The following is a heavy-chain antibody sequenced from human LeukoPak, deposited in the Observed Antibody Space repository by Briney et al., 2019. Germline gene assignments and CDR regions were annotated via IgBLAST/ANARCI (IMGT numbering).Heavy chain of an antibody. Sequence: GASLLISCEGSGYIFTSYWITWVRQLPGKALGWMGRIDPSDSYTSYSPSFQGHVTISADKSISTAYLQWSSLKASDTAMYYCARHSYGSGNPTFDYWGQGTLVTVSS. CDR2: IDPSDSYT. V-gene: IGHV5-10-1*01. J-gene: IGHJ4*02. CDR1: GYIFTSYW. D-gene: IGHD3-10*01. CDR3: ARHSYGSGNPTFDY.